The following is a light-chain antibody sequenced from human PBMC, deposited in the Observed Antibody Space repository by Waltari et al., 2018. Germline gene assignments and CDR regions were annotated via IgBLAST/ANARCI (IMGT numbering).Light chain of an antibody. CDR3: QLLNSYPPNI. CDR1: QGISSY. J-gene: IGKJ3*01. V-gene: IGKV1-9*01. CDR2: AAS. Sequence: DIQLTQSPSFLSASVGDRVTITCRASQGISSYLAWYQQKPGKAPELLIYAASTLQRGVPSRFSGSGSGTEFTLTISSLQPEDFATYYCQLLNSYPPNIFGPGTKVDVK.